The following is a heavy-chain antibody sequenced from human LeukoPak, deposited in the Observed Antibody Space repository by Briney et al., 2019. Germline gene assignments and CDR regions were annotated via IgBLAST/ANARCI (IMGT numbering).Heavy chain of an antibody. D-gene: IGHD4-17*01. CDR1: GGSFSGYY. CDR2: INHSGST. Sequence: SETLSLTCAVYGGSFSGYYWSWIRQPPGKGLEWIGEINHSGSTNYNPSLKSRVTISVDTSKNQFSLKLSSVTAADTAMYYCAKLESDYGDYRWFDPWGQGTLVTVSS. V-gene: IGHV4-34*01. CDR3: AKLESDYGDYRWFDP. J-gene: IGHJ5*02.